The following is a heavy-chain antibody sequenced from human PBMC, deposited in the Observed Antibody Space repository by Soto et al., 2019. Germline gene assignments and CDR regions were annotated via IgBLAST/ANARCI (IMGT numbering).Heavy chain of an antibody. D-gene: IGHD4-17*01. CDR3: ARRTVTTYHYFDY. CDR1: GFTFSTSD. J-gene: IGHJ4*02. V-gene: IGHV3-21*01. CDR2: IDTGTRHV. Sequence: EVQVVESGGGLVKPGGSLRLSCAASGFTFSTSDMNWVRQAPGKGLEWVSSIDTGTRHVRYADSVRGRFTISRDDAKNSLYLQMDSLRVEDTALYYCARRTVTTYHYFDYWGQGTLVTVSS.